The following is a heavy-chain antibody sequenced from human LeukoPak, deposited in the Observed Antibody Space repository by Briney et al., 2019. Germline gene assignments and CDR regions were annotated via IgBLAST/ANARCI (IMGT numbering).Heavy chain of an antibody. D-gene: IGHD6-19*01. J-gene: IGHJ4*02. CDR2: IYTSGST. CDR3: ARDLSHSGWYQEGY. V-gene: IGHV4-4*07. CDR1: GVSISSYY. Sequence: SETLSLTCTVSGVSISSYYWSWIRQPAGKGLEWIGRIYTSGSTNYNPSLKSRVTMSVDTSKNQFSLKLTSVTAADTAVYYCARDLSHSGWYQEGYWGQGTLVTVSS.